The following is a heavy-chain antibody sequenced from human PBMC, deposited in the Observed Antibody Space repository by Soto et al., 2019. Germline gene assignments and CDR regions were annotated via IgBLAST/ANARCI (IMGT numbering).Heavy chain of an antibody. D-gene: IGHD6-13*01. CDR1: GGSISSSRSY. V-gene: IGHV4-39*01. J-gene: IGHJ5*02. Sequence: SETLSLTCNVSGGSISSSRSYWAWFRQPPGKELEWIANIFYAGNTYYNPSLKSRVTVSVDTSKNQFSLKLDSVTAADTAVYYRARQAAAPGIDLWFDPWGQGTLVT. CDR2: IFYAGNT. CDR3: ARQAAAPGIDLWFDP.